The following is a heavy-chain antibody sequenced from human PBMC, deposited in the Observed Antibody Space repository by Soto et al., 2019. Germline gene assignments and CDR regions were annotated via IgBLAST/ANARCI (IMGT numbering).Heavy chain of an antibody. CDR1: GFSFNNYD. Sequence: EVQLVESGGGLVQPGGSLRLSCAASGFSFNNYDMHWVRQATGKGLDWVAAIGTSGDTYYADSVKGRFTISRENGKNSLYLQMSSLRAGDTAVYYCARGGPNWAYYFYGMDVWGRGTTVTVSS. CDR2: IGTSGDT. CDR3: ARGGPNWAYYFYGMDV. V-gene: IGHV3-13*01. J-gene: IGHJ6*02. D-gene: IGHD3-16*01.